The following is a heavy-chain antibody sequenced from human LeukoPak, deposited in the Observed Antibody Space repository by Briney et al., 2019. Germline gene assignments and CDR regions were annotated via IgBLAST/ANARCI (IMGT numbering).Heavy chain of an antibody. CDR1: GGSISSYY. CDR2: IYYSGGT. CDR3: ARLSRRYFDWLVYPDYFDD. V-gene: IGHV4-59*08. J-gene: IGHJ4*02. Sequence: SETLSLTCTVSGGSISSYYWSWIRQPPGKGLEWIGSIYYSGGTNYNPSLKSRVTISVDPSTQQCSLKLSSVTAADRAVYYWARLSRRYFDWLVYPDYFDDWGQGTLVTVSS. D-gene: IGHD3-9*01.